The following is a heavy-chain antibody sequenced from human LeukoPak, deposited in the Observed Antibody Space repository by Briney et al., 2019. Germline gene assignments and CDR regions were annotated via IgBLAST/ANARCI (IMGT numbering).Heavy chain of an antibody. CDR3: ARVPGRSLPAAGMI. CDR2: ISAYNGNT. V-gene: IGHV1-18*01. Sequence: ASVKVSCKASGYTFTSYGISWVRQAPGQGLEWMGWISAYNGNTDYAQKLQGRVTMTADTSTSTAYMELRSLRSDDTAVYYCARVPGRSLPAAGMIWGQGTLVTVSS. CDR1: GYTFTSYG. D-gene: IGHD6-13*01. J-gene: IGHJ4*02.